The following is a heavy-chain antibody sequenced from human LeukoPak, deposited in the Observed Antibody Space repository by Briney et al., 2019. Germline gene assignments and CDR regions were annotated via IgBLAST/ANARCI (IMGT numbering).Heavy chain of an antibody. CDR2: ISSSGSTI. J-gene: IGHJ6*04. D-gene: IGHD3-10*02. V-gene: IGHV3-48*03. Sequence: PGGSLRLSCAAPGFTFSSYEMNWVRQAPGKGLEWVSYISSSGSTIYYADSVKGRFTISRDNAKNSLYLQMNCLRAEDTAVYYCAELGITMIGGVWGKGTTVTISS. CDR1: GFTFSSYE. CDR3: AELGITMIGGV.